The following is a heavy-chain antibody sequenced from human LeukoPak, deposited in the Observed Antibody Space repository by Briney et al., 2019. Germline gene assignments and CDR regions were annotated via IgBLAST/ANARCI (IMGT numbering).Heavy chain of an antibody. Sequence: GASVKVSCKASGYTFTGYYMHWVRQAPGQGLEWMGWINPNSGGTNYAQKFQGRVTMTRDTSISTAYMELSRLRSDDTAVYYCARPSRIAVAGIHYWGQGTLVTVSS. CDR3: ARPSRIAVAGIHY. CDR1: GYTFTGYY. J-gene: IGHJ4*02. CDR2: INPNSGGT. D-gene: IGHD6-19*01. V-gene: IGHV1-2*02.